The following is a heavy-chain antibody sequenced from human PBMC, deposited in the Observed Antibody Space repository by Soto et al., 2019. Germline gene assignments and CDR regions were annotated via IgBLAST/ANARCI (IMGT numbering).Heavy chain of an antibody. CDR2: VYYRGRS. CDR3: VSQRTTVLTQAYFDY. V-gene: IGHV4-39*01. Sequence: PSETLSLTCTVSGGSVTNSSYYWGWIRQSPGKGLEWIRSVYYRGRSYSKSSVKSRVTISVDTSKNQFSLNFNSVTASGTALYYCVSQRTTVLTQAYFDYWGPGALVTVSS. D-gene: IGHD4-17*01. J-gene: IGHJ4*02. CDR1: GGSVTNSSYY.